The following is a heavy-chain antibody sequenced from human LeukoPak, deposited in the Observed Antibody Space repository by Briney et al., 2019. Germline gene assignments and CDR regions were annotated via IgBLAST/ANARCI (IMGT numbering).Heavy chain of an antibody. CDR3: ARFRGEYGMDV. J-gene: IGHJ6*02. V-gene: IGHV1-8*01. CDR2: MNPNSGNT. Sequence: VASVKVSCKASEYSFTSYDSNWVRQATGQGLEWMGWMNPNSGNTGYAQKFQGRVTVTRNTSISTAYMELSSLRSEDTAVYYCARFRGEYGMDVWGQGTTVTVSS. D-gene: IGHD3-10*01. CDR1: EYSFTSYD.